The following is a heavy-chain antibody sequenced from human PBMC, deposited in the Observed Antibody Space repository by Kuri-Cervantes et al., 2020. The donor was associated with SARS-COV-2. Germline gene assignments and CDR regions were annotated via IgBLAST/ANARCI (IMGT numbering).Heavy chain of an antibody. CDR3: AGTYSSSSPVY. Sequence: GGSLRLSCKGSGYRFSNYWINWVRQMPGKGLEWMGRMDLSDSYTNYSPSFQGHVTISVDKYISTAYLQWSSLKASDTAIYYCAGTYSSSSPVYWGQGTLVTVSS. CDR2: MDLSDSYT. D-gene: IGHD6-6*01. V-gene: IGHV5-10-1*01. J-gene: IGHJ4*02. CDR1: GYRFSNYW.